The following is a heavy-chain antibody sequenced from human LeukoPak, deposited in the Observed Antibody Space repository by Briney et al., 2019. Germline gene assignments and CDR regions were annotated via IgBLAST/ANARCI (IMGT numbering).Heavy chain of an antibody. D-gene: IGHD6-6*01. CDR3: AREIEYSSSSWFDP. CDR1: GGSISSYY. Sequence: PSETLSLTCTVSGGSISSYYWSWIWQPAGKGLEWIGRIYTSGSTNYNPSLKSRVTMSVDTSKNQFSLKLSSVTAADTAVYYCAREIEYSSSSWFDPWGQGTLVTVSS. CDR2: IYTSGST. J-gene: IGHJ5*02. V-gene: IGHV4-4*07.